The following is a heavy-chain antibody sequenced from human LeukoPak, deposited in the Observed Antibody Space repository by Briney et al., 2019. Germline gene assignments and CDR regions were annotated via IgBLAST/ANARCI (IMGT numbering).Heavy chain of an antibody. CDR3: ARETSHDMNAMDV. D-gene: IGHD3-22*01. V-gene: IGHV3-66*01. Sequence: GGSLRLSCAASGFTVSINYMSWVRQAPGEGLEWVSVTDSGGSTNYADSVKGRFTISRDNSKNTLYPQMNSLRAEDTAVYYCARETSHDMNAMDVWGQGTTVTVSS. CDR2: TDSGGST. J-gene: IGHJ6*02. CDR1: GFTVSINY.